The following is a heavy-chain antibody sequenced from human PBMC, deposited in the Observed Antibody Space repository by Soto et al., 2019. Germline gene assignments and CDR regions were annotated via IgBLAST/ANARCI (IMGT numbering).Heavy chain of an antibody. Sequence: EVQLVESGGGLVQPGGSLKLSCAASGFTFSGSAMHWVRQASGKGLEWVGRIRSKANSYATAYAASVKGRFTISRDDSKNTAYLQMNSLKTEDTAVYYCTSLELLAVAGNDAFDIWGQWTMVTVSS. J-gene: IGHJ3*02. CDR2: IRSKANSYAT. D-gene: IGHD6-19*01. V-gene: IGHV3-73*02. CDR3: TSLELLAVAGNDAFDI. CDR1: GFTFSGSA.